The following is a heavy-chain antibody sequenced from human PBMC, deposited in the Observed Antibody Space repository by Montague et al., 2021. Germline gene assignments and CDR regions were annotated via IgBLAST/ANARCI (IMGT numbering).Heavy chain of an antibody. J-gene: IGHJ4*02. V-gene: IGHV6-1*01. Sequence: CAISGDSVSSTTTAWHWIRQSPSSGLEWLRRTYYRSRWYFDYAPSVKSRITIQPDTATNQFSLQVNSVTPEDTAVYFCARDHGLINAWAYWGQGTLVTVSS. CDR2: TYYRSRWYF. CDR1: GDSVSSTTTA. D-gene: IGHD2-8*01. CDR3: ARDHGLINAWAY.